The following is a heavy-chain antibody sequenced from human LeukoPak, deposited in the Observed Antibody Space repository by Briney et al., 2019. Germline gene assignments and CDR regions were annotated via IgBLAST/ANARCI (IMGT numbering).Heavy chain of an antibody. CDR1: GYTFTSYG. V-gene: IGHV1-18*01. D-gene: IGHD6-6*01. J-gene: IGHJ5*02. Sequence: ASVKVSCKSSGYTFTSYGINWVRQAPGQGLEWMAWISGYNGNTNYAQKFQGRVIMTTDTSTSTAYLELRSLRSDDTALYYCARSNIATRRGDNWFDPWGQGTLVTVSS. CDR3: ARSNIATRRGDNWFDP. CDR2: ISGYNGNT.